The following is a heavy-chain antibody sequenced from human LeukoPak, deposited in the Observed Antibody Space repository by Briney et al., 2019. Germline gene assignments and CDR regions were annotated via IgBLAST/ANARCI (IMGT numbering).Heavy chain of an antibody. D-gene: IGHD5-18*01. CDR2: ISGSGSPI. CDR3: ARRYSYGLDY. J-gene: IGHJ4*02. V-gene: IGHV3-11*04. CDR1: GFTFSDYY. Sequence: PGGSLRLSCAASGFTFSDYYMSWLRQAPGKGLEWVSYISGSGSPIYYADSVKGRFTVSRDNAKNSLYLQISSLRAEDTAVYYCARRYSYGLDYWGQGALVTVSS.